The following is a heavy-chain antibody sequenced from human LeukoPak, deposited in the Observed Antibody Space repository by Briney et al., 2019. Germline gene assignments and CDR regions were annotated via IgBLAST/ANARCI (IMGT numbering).Heavy chain of an antibody. V-gene: IGHV4-59*01. J-gene: IGHJ5*02. CDR2: IYYSRST. CDR3: ARFLAADWFDP. CDR1: GGSISSYY. D-gene: IGHD3-3*01. Sequence: PSETLSLTCTVSGGSISSYYWRWIRQPPGKGVECIGYIYYSRSTNYNPSLKTRVTISVDTSKNQFSLKLSSVTAADTAVYYCARFLAADWFDPWGQGTLVTVSS.